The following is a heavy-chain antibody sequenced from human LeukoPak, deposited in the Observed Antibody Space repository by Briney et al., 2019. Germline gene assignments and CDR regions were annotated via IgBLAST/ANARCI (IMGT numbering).Heavy chain of an antibody. CDR2: ISSSSGYI. J-gene: IGHJ4*02. D-gene: IGHD1-26*01. CDR3: TRGSEWEPLYYFDY. Sequence: GGSLRLSCAASGFTFSIYNMKWVRQAPGKGLEWVSLISSSSGYIYYTDSVKGRFTISRDNAKNTLYLQMNSLRAEDSAVYYCTRGSEWEPLYYFDYWGQGSLVTVSS. CDR1: GFTFSIYN. V-gene: IGHV3-21*01.